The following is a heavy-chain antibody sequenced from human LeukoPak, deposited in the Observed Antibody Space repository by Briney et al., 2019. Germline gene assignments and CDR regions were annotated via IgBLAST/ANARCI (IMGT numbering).Heavy chain of an antibody. V-gene: IGHV4-34*01. Sequence: SETLSLTCAVYGGSFSGYYWSWIRQPPGKGLEWIGEINHSGSTNYNPSLKSRVTISIDTSKNQFSLKLSSVTAADTAVYYCARVAMGGSGYYYLKSYYFDYWGQGTLVTVSS. CDR1: GGSFSGYY. J-gene: IGHJ4*02. CDR2: INHSGST. CDR3: ARVAMGGSGYYYLKSYYFDY. D-gene: IGHD3-22*01.